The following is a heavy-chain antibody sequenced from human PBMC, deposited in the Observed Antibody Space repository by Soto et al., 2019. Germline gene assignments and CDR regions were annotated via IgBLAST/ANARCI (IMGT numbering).Heavy chain of an antibody. CDR3: ATSPCRVEGKCYFDY. J-gene: IGHJ4*03. Sequence: SETLSLTCGVSGDSFSSSNCWTWIRQPPGKGLEWIGDILHTGHTDYSPSLRSRITISIDTSKKQLSLNLTSVTATDTAVYYYATSPCRVEGKCYFDYCTPGALVPVSS. V-gene: IGHV4-4*02. CDR2: ILHTGHT. D-gene: IGHD3-10*01. CDR1: GDSFSSSNC.